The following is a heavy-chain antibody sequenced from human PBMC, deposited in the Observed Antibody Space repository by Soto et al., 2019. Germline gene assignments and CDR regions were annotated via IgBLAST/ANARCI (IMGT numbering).Heavy chain of an antibody. CDR1: GGSISSSSYY. D-gene: IGHD3-3*01. V-gene: IGHV4-39*07. CDR3: AKMAIFRYMDV. J-gene: IGHJ6*03. CDR2: IYYSGST. Sequence: SETLSLTCTVSGGSISSSSYYWGWIRQPPGKGLEWIGSIYYSGSTYYNPSLKSRVTISVDTSKNTLYLQMNSLRAEDTAVYYCAKMAIFRYMDVWGKGTTVTVSS.